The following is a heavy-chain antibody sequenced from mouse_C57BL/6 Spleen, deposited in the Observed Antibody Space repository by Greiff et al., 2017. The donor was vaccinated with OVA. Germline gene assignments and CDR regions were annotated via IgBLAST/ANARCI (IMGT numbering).Heavy chain of an antibody. D-gene: IGHD1-1*01. CDR3: ASPHYYGSSFFAY. Sequence: EVQGVESGGGLVKPGGSLKLSCAASGFTFSSYAMSWVRQTPEQRLEWVATISDGGSYTYYPDNVKGRFTISRDNAKNNLYLQMSHLKSEDTAMDYCASPHYYGSSFFAYWGQGTLVTVSA. CDR2: ISDGGSYT. CDR1: GFTFSSYA. V-gene: IGHV5-4*01. J-gene: IGHJ3*01.